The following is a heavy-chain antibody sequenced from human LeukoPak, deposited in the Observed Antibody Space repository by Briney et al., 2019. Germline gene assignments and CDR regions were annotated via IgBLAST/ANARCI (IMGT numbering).Heavy chain of an antibody. J-gene: IGHJ4*02. D-gene: IGHD4-17*01. CDR3: AREVYGDSSFDY. CDR2: INPNSGDT. V-gene: IGHV1-2*02. Sequence: ASVKVSCKTSGYSFSDNYMHWVRQAPGQGLEWMGWINPNSGDTNYAQKFQGRVTMTRDASISTVYLELSRLRSDDTAVYYCAREVYGDSSFDYWGQGALATVSS. CDR1: GYSFSDNY.